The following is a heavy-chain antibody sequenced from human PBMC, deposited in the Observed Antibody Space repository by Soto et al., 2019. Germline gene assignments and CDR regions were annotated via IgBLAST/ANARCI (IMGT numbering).Heavy chain of an antibody. CDR2: ISAYNGNT. J-gene: IGHJ6*02. Sequence: GASVKVSCKASGYTFTSYGISWVRQAPGQGLEWMGWISAYNGNTNYAQKLQGRVTMTTDTSTSTAYMELRSLRSDDTAVYYCARDSVGYCSGGSCYSDYYYGMDVWGQGTTVTVSS. CDR3: ARDSVGYCSGGSCYSDYYYGMDV. V-gene: IGHV1-18*01. D-gene: IGHD2-15*01. CDR1: GYTFTSYG.